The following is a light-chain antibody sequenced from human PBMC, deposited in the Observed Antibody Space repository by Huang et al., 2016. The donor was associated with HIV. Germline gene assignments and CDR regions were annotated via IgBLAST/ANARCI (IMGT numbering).Light chain of an antibody. V-gene: IGKV3-15*01. J-gene: IGKJ4*01. CDR2: VAS. CDR3: QQYNNWPPLLT. CDR1: PSIIHN. Sequence: EIVLTQSPATLSLSPGERAALSCRATPSIIHNLAWYQQKAGQSPRLLIYVASTRATGIPARFRGSGSGTDFTLTISSLQSEDFAVYYCQQYNNWPPLLTFGGGTKVEIK.